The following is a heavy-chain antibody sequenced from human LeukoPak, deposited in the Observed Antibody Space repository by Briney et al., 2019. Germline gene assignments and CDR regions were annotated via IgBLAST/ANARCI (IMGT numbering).Heavy chain of an antibody. V-gene: IGHV4-38-2*02. J-gene: IGHJ5*02. Sequence: KPSETLSLTCTVSGYSISSGYYWGWIRQPPGKGLEWIGSIYHSGSTYYNPSLKSRVTMSVDTSKNHFSLKLSSVTAADTAVYYCARRSGHGDYNWFGPWGQGTLVTVSS. CDR3: ARRSGHGDYNWFGP. CDR2: IYHSGST. CDR1: GYSISSGYY. D-gene: IGHD4-17*01.